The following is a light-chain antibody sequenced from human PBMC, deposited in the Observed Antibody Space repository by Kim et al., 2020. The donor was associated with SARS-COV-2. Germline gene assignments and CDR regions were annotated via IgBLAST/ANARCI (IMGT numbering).Light chain of an antibody. CDR2: DAS. Sequence: DIQLTQSPSTLSASIGDRVTITCRASQNIGTRLAWYQQKPGKAPKLLIFDASSLESGVPPRFSGSGSGTEFTLTISSLQTDDFASFYCQQYNSYSTWTFGQGTKVDIK. CDR1: QNIGTR. CDR3: QQYNSYSTWT. J-gene: IGKJ1*01. V-gene: IGKV1-5*01.